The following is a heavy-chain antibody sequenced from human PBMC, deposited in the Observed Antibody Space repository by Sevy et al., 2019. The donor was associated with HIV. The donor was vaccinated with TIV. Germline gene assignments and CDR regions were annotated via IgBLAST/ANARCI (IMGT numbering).Heavy chain of an antibody. Sequence: GGSLRLSCAASGFAFSTHAMHWVRQSPGKGLEWVAVISSEGTETFYAASVEGRFTISRDNSKNTLSLQLNSLRPEDTAVYYCARDAGNSDQWYPLYWGHGTLVTVSS. CDR2: ISSEGTET. J-gene: IGHJ4*01. D-gene: IGHD2-2*01. CDR3: ARDAGNSDQWYPLY. CDR1: GFAFSTHA. V-gene: IGHV3-30-3*01.